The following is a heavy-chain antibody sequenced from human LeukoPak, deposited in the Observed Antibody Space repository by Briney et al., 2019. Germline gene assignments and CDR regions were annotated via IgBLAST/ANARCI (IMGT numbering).Heavy chain of an antibody. D-gene: IGHD3-10*01. Sequence: GGSLRLSCAASGFTFSSYGMHWVRQAPGKGLEWVAFIRYDGSNKYYADSVKGRFTISRDNSKNTLYLQMNSLRAEDTAVYYCARDSAKSRITMIRGNWFDPWGQGTLVTVSS. CDR2: IRYDGSNK. V-gene: IGHV3-30*02. CDR1: GFTFSSYG. J-gene: IGHJ5*02. CDR3: ARDSAKSRITMIRGNWFDP.